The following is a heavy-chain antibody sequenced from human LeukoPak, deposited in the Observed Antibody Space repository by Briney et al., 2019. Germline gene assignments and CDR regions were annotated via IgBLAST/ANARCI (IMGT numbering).Heavy chain of an antibody. D-gene: IGHD6-19*01. V-gene: IGHV1-2*06. J-gene: IGHJ4*02. CDR1: GYTFTGYY. Sequence: ASVKASCKASGYTFTGYYMHWVRQAPGQGLEWMGRINPNSGGTNYAQKFQGRVTMTRDTSISTAYMELSRLRSDDTAVYYCARGPIKQWLWFPPDYWGQGTLVTVSS. CDR2: INPNSGGT. CDR3: ARGPIKQWLWFPPDY.